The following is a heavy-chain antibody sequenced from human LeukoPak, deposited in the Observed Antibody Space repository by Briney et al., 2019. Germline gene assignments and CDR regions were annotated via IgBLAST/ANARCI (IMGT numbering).Heavy chain of an antibody. Sequence: PGGSLRLSCAASGFAFSSYWMHWVRQAPGKGLVWVSRINTDGSSTSYADSVKGRFTMSRDNAKNTLYLQMNSLRVEDTAVYYCARARQIVQSWFDPWGQGTLVTVSS. CDR2: INTDGSST. D-gene: IGHD6-6*01. CDR1: GFAFSSYW. V-gene: IGHV3-74*01. CDR3: ARARQIVQSWFDP. J-gene: IGHJ5*02.